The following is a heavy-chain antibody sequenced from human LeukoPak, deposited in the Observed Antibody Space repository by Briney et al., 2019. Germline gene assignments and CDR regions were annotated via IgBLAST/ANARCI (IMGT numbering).Heavy chain of an antibody. CDR2: INHSGST. Sequence: PSETLSLTCAVYGGSFSGYYWSWIRQPPGKGLEWIGEINHSGSTNYNPSLKSRVTISVDTSKNQFSLKLSSVTAADTAVYYCARQSAVAGGYNWFDPWGQGTLVTVSS. CDR1: GGSFSGYY. CDR3: ARQSAVAGGYNWFDP. V-gene: IGHV4-34*01. J-gene: IGHJ5*02. D-gene: IGHD6-19*01.